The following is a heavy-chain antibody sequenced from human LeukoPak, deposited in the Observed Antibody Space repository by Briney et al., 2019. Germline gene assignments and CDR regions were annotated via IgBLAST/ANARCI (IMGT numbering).Heavy chain of an antibody. Sequence: ASVKVSCKASGYTFTGYYMHWVRQAPGQGLEWMGWINPNSGGTNYAQKFQGRVTMTRDTSISTAYMELSRLRSDDTAVYYCARVWVTMVRGVDYWGQGTLVTVSS. CDR1: GYTFTGYY. CDR3: ARVWVTMVRGVDY. V-gene: IGHV1-2*02. CDR2: INPNSGGT. D-gene: IGHD3-10*01. J-gene: IGHJ4*02.